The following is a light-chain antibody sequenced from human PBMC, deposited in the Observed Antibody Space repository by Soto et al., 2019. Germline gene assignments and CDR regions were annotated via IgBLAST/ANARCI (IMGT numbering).Light chain of an antibody. CDR3: QQFVNSPPRLT. CDR1: QSITSSF. Sequence: EIVLTQSPGTLSLSPGERATLSCRASQSITSSFLAWYQHKPGQAPRLLIYGASSRATGIPDRFSGSGSGTDFTLTISRLEPEDFAVYNCQQFVNSPPRLTFGGGARVEIK. CDR2: GAS. J-gene: IGKJ4*01. V-gene: IGKV3-20*01.